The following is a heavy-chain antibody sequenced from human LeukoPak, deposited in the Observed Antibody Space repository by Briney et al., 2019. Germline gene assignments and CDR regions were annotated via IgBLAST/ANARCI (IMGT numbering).Heavy chain of an antibody. CDR1: GFTFSSYGMQFSSYG. CDR2: IRSDGRNK. CDR3: AKLKINYYYYMDV. Sequence: GGSLRLSCAASGFTFSSYGMQFSSYGMHWVRQAPGKGLEWVAFIRSDGRNKYYADSVKGRFTISRDNTKNTLYLQMNSLRAEDTAVYYRAKLKINYYYYMDVWGKGTTVIVSS. V-gene: IGHV3-30*02. D-gene: IGHD3-16*01. J-gene: IGHJ6*03.